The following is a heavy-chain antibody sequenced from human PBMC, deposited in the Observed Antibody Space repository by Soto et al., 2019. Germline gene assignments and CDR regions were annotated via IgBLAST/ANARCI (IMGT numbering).Heavy chain of an antibody. CDR3: AKGRGGSGSLTPRVDF. CDR1: GYPFNNYA. D-gene: IGHD3-10*01. Sequence: EVQLLESGEGLVQPGGPLRLSSAASGYPFNNYAMTWFRQAPGKGLGWVSAISGGVDTTSYANSVKGRFTVTRAGSKNTLYLQMSSLRAEDTALYYCAKGRGGSGSLTPRVDFWGQGTLVTVSS. CDR2: ISGGVDTT. V-gene: IGHV3-23*01. J-gene: IGHJ4*02.